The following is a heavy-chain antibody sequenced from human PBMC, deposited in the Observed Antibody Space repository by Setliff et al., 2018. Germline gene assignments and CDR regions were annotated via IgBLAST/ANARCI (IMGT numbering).Heavy chain of an antibody. Sequence: ASVKVSCKASGYTLTNYPIHWLRQAPGQRPEWMGWINVGNGNTKFSQKFQDTITMTADTSASTAHMELSSLRSEDTAVYYCARGRSTYFIDVWGKGTTVTVSS. J-gene: IGHJ6*03. CDR2: INVGNGNT. CDR3: ARGRSTYFIDV. CDR1: GYTLTNYP. V-gene: IGHV1-3*01.